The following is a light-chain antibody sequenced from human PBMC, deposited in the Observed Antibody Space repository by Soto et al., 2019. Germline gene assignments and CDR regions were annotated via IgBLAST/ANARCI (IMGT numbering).Light chain of an antibody. CDR3: QQYPKGT. V-gene: IGKV3-15*01. CDR1: QSVSSS. J-gene: IGKJ1*01. CDR2: GAS. Sequence: EIVMTQSPATLSVSPGERATLSCRASQSVSSSLAWYQQKPGQAPGLLIYGASTRATGIPARFSGSGSGTEFTLTISSLQSEDFAVYYCQQYPKGTFGQGTKVEIK.